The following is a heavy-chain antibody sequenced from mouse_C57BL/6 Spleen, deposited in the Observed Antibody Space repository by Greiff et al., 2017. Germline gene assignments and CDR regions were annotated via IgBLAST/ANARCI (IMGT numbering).Heavy chain of an antibody. CDR2: ISPRDGNT. V-gene: IGHV1-78*01. CDR1: GYTFTDYT. CDR3: ARDDAMDY. Sequence: QVQLQQSDAELVTPGASVKISCKVSGYTFTDYTIHWMKQRPEQGLEWIEDISPRDGNTKYNEKFKGKATLTADKSSSTAYMQLNSLTSDGSAVYFCARDDAMDYWGQGTSVTVSS. J-gene: IGHJ4*01.